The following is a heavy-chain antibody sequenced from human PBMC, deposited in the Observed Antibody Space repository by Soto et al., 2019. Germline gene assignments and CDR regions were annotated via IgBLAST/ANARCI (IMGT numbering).Heavy chain of an antibody. CDR2: VYSSGST. V-gene: IGHV4-39*01. D-gene: IGHD2-15*01. CDR3: SRHGRYCSAGSCYSGLYNWFDP. J-gene: IGHJ5*02. Sequence: QLQLQESGPGLVKPSETLSLTCTVSGGSVSSSTYYWGWIRQPPGKGLEWLGSVYSSGSTYYNPSLKSRVTISVDTSKNQFSLKLSSVTAADTAVYYCSRHGRYCSAGSCYSGLYNWFDPWGQGTLVTVSS. CDR1: GGSVSSSTYY.